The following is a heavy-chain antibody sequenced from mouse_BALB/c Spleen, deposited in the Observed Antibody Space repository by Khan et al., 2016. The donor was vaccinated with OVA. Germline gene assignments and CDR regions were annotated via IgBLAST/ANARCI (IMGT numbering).Heavy chain of an antibody. V-gene: IGHV3-2*02. Sequence: EVQLQESGPGLVKPSQSLSLTCTVTGYSITSDYAWNWIRQFPGNKLEWMGYINYSGGTSYTPSLKSRISITRDTSKKQFFLQLNSVTTEDTATYYGVRGRAYGGQGTLVTVSA. CDR3: VRGRAY. J-gene: IGHJ3*01. CDR2: INYSGGT. CDR1: GYSITSDYA. D-gene: IGHD3-3*01.